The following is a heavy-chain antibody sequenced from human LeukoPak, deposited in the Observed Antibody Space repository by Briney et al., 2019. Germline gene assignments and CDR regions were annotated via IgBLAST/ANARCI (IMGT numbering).Heavy chain of an antibody. V-gene: IGHV4-31*03. Sequence: SQTLSLTCTVSGGSISSGGYYWSWIRQHPGKGLEWIGYIYYSGSTYYKPSLKSRVTISVDTSKNQFSLKLSSVTAADTAVYYCARGGVQLALARDWGQGTLVTVSS. CDR1: GGSISSGGYY. CDR3: ARGGVQLALARD. CDR2: IYYSGST. D-gene: IGHD5-18*01. J-gene: IGHJ4*02.